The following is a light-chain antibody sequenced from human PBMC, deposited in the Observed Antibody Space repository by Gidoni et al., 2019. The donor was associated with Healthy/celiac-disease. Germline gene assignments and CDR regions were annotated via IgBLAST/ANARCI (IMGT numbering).Light chain of an antibody. V-gene: IGKV3-11*01. Sequence: EIVLTQSPATLSLSPGERATLSCRASQSVSSYLAWYQQKPGQAPRLLIYDASNRAPGIPARFSGSGSGTDFTLTLSSLEPEDFAVYYCQQRSNWPPSWTFGQGTKVEIK. CDR2: DAS. CDR3: QQRSNWPPSWT. J-gene: IGKJ1*01. CDR1: QSVSSY.